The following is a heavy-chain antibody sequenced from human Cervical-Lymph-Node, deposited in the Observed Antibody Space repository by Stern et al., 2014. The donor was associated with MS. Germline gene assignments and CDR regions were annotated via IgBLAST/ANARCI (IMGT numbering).Heavy chain of an antibody. Sequence: QVTLRESGPALVKPTQTLTLTCTFSGFSLNTSGMCVSWIRQPPGKALEWLVFIDWDDDKSYNTSLKTRLTIAKDTSKNQVVLTMTNMDPVYTATYYCARFYSSSSFADAFDIWGQGTMVTVSS. V-gene: IGHV2-70*01. CDR3: ARFYSSSSFADAFDI. J-gene: IGHJ3*02. D-gene: IGHD6-6*01. CDR2: IDWDDDK. CDR1: GFSLNTSGMC.